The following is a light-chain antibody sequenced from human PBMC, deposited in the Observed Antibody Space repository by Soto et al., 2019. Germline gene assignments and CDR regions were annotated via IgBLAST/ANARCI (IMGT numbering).Light chain of an antibody. J-gene: IGKJ1*01. CDR3: HQYNSYWS. Sequence: DIQMTQSPSTLSASVGDRVTITCRASQSISSWLAWYQQKPGTAPKLLIYNASSLENGVPSRFSGSGSGTKFSLTIISMQHDDVLTYYCHQYNSYWSFGQGTKVEIK. CDR2: NAS. V-gene: IGKV1-5*01. CDR1: QSISSW.